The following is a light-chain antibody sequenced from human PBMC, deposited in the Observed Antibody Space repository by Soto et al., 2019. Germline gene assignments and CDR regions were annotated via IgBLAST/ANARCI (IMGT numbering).Light chain of an antibody. Sequence: DIQVTQSPSSLSASVGDRVPITCRASQSISTYLNWYQQKPGKAPKLLIYTASSLQSGVPSRFSGRRSGTDFTLTISSLQPEDFATYYCQQSYSSPPTFGQGTKV. J-gene: IGKJ1*01. CDR2: TAS. CDR1: QSISTY. V-gene: IGKV1-39*01. CDR3: QQSYSSPPT.